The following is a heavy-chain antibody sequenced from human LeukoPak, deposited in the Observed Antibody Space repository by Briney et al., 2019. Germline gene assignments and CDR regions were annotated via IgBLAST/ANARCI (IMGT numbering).Heavy chain of an antibody. D-gene: IGHD5-12*01. J-gene: IGHJ4*02. CDR3: AREDYSGCDFYDY. CDR2: INSDGSSR. V-gene: IGHV3-74*01. CDR1: GFTFSSYW. Sequence: GWSLRLSCAASGFTFSSYWMHWVRQAPGKGMVWVSLINSDGSSRNYADSVKGRFTISRDNAKNTLYLQMNSLRVEDTAVYYCAREDYSGCDFYDYWGQGSLVTVSS.